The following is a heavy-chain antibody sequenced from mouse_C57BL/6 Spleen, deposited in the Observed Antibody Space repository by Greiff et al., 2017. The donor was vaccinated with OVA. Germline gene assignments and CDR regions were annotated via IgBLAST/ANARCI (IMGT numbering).Heavy chain of an antibody. CDR1: GYTFTSYW. CDR3: ARGARQLNY. J-gene: IGHJ2*01. Sequence: QVQLQQPGTELVKPGASVKLSCKASGYTFTSYWMHWVKQRPGQGLEWIGNINPSNGGTNYNEKFKSKATLTVDKSSSTAYMQLSLTSEDSAVYYCARGARQLNYWGQGTTLTVSS. V-gene: IGHV1-53*01. D-gene: IGHD3-2*02. CDR2: INPSNGGT.